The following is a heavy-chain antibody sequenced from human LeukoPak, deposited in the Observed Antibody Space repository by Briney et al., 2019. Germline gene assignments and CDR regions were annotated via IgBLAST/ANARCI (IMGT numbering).Heavy chain of an antibody. CDR1: GFTFSSHW. CDR3: AKDRSSSGWYCSDY. CDR2: IQPDGGST. J-gene: IGHJ4*02. Sequence: GGSLRLSCAASGFTFSSHWMYWVRQAPGKGLEWVANIQPDGGSTYYADSVKGRFIISRDNSKNTLYLQMNSLRAEDTAVYYCAKDRSSSGWYCSDYWGQGTLVTVSS. D-gene: IGHD6-19*01. V-gene: IGHV3-7*05.